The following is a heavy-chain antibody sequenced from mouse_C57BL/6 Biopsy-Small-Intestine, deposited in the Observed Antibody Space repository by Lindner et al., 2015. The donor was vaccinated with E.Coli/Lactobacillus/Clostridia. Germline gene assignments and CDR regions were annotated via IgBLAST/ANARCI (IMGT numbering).Heavy chain of an antibody. Sequence: VQLQESGAELVKPGASVRISCKASGYSFTGYNMNWVKQSHGKSLEWIGNISPYFGNTKYNQKFEGKATLTVDKSSSTAYLQLNSLTSEDSAVYFCARYDGYYEWFAYWGQGTLVTVSA. CDR1: GYSFTGYN. CDR3: ARYDGYYEWFAY. CDR2: ISPYFGNT. D-gene: IGHD2-3*01. J-gene: IGHJ3*01. V-gene: IGHV1-39*01.